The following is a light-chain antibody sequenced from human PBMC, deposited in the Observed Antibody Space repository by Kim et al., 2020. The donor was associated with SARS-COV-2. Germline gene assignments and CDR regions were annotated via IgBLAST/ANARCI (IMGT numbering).Light chain of an antibody. V-gene: IGKV3-20*01. Sequence: SPGERATLCCTASQSFSSVYLAWYQQKPGQAPRLLLYGASNRDTGIPDRFSGSGSGTEFSLTIRRLEPEDFAVYCCQQYRSSPLSFGGGTKVDIK. CDR3: QQYRSSPLS. CDR2: GAS. CDR1: QSFSSVY. J-gene: IGKJ4*01.